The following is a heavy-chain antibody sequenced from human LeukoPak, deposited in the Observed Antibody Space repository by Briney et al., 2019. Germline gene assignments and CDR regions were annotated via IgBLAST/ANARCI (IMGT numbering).Heavy chain of an antibody. Sequence: SETLSLTCTVSGGSISSYYWSWIRQPPGKGLEWIGYIYYSGSTNYNPSLKSRVTISVDTSKNQFSLKLSSVTAADTAVYYCARDRPLGGASFDYWGQGTLVTVSS. CDR1: GGSISSYY. CDR3: ARDRPLGGASFDY. J-gene: IGHJ4*02. V-gene: IGHV4-59*01. CDR2: IYYSGST. D-gene: IGHD1-26*01.